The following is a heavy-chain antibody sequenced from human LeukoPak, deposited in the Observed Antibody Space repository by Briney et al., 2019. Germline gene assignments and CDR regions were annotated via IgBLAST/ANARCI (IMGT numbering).Heavy chain of an antibody. CDR3: AREYYDSSGRKHAFEN. V-gene: IGHV1-2*02. CDR1: GYTFADYY. D-gene: IGHD3-22*01. CDR2: IDPDSGGT. J-gene: IGHJ3*02. Sequence: ASVKVPCKTSGYTFADYYLHWLRQAPGQGLEWMGSIDPDSGGTNYAQKFQGRVTMTRDTSISTAYMELSRLRSDDTAVYYCAREYYDSSGRKHAFENWGQGTMVTVSS.